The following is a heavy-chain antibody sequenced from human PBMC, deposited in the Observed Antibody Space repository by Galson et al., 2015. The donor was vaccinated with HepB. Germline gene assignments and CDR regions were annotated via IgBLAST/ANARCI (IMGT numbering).Heavy chain of an antibody. V-gene: IGHV3-30*03. CDR2: ISHDGNKK. D-gene: IGHD3-16*02. J-gene: IGHJ4*02. CDR1: GFTFSSYA. Sequence: SLRLSCAASGFTFSSYAMHWVRQAPGKGLEWVAVISHDGNKKYYGDSVKGRFTISRDNSKNTLYVQMNSLRPEDTAVYHCARDVHYYEYVWGAYRSGGFDYRGQGTLVTVSA. CDR3: ARDVHYYEYVWGAYRSGGFDY.